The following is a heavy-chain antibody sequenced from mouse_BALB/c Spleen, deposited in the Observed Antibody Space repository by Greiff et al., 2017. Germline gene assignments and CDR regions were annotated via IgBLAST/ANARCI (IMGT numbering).Heavy chain of an antibody. Sequence: EVQLQQSGPELVKPGASVKMSCKASGYTFTSYVMHWVKQKPGQGLEWIGYINPYNDGTKYNEKFKGKATLTSDKSSSTAYMELSSLTSEDSAVYYCARRGNYVLNYAMDYWGQGTSVTVSS. CDR3: ARRGNYVLNYAMDY. CDR2: INPYNDGT. J-gene: IGHJ4*01. CDR1: GYTFTSYV. D-gene: IGHD2-1*01. V-gene: IGHV1-14*01.